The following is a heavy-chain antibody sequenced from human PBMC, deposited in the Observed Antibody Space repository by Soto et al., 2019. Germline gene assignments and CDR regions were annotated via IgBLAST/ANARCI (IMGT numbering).Heavy chain of an antibody. CDR2: IKQDGSEK. Sequence: GGSLRLSCAASGFTFSSYWMSWVRQAPGKGLEWVANIKQDGSEKYYVDSVKGRFTISRDNAKNSLYLQMNSLRAEDTAVYYCARVEGDYSYGLGPFDYWGQGTLVTVSS. CDR1: GFTFSSYW. D-gene: IGHD5-18*01. V-gene: IGHV3-7*05. J-gene: IGHJ4*02. CDR3: ARVEGDYSYGLGPFDY.